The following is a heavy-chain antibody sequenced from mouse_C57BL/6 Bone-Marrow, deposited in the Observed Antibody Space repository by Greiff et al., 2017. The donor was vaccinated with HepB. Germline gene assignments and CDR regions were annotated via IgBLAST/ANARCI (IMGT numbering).Heavy chain of an antibody. J-gene: IGHJ1*03. CDR2: IYPRSGNT. V-gene: IGHV1-81*01. CDR1: GYTFTSYG. Sequence: LQESGAELARPGASVKLSCKASGYTFTSYGISWVKQRTGQGLEWIGEIYPRSGNTYYNEKFKGKATLTADKSSSTAYMELRSLTSEDSAIYFCARRELLRYFDVWGTGTTVTVSS. D-gene: IGHD1-1*01. CDR3: ARRELLRYFDV.